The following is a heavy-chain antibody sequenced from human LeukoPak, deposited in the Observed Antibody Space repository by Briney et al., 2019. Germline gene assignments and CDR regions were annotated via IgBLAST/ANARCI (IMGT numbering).Heavy chain of an antibody. CDR1: GYTFTSHC. J-gene: IGHJ4*02. D-gene: IGHD6-19*01. CDR3: ARDNIGSSGWTGLGY. CDR2: IHPSDGVT. Sequence: ASVKVSCKASGYTFTSHCIHWVRQAPGQGLEWMGLIHPSDGVTTYAQNFQGRVTVTRDTSTSTVYMELSSLRSEDTAVYYCARDNIGSSGWTGLGYWGQGTLVTVSS. V-gene: IGHV1-46*01.